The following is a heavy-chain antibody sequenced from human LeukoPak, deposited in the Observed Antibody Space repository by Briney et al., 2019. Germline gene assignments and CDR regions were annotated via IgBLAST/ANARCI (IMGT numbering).Heavy chain of an antibody. D-gene: IGHD3-22*01. CDR2: MYYSGST. Sequence: PSETLSLTCTVSGGSIRSGDYYWSWIRQPPGKGLEWIAYMYYSGSTYYNPSLKSRVTMSADTSKNQLSLKLSSVTAADTAVYYCARPYYYDSRIDPWGPGILVTVSS. V-gene: IGHV4-30-4*01. CDR1: GGSIRSGDYY. J-gene: IGHJ5*02. CDR3: ARPYYYDSRIDP.